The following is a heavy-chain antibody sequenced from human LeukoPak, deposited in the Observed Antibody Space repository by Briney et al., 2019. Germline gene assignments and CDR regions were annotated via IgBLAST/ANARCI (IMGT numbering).Heavy chain of an antibody. J-gene: IGHJ4*02. V-gene: IGHV3-23*01. Sequence: GGSLRLSCAASGFXVSSNYISWVRQAPGEGLQWVSVISGSGRTTFYADSVKGRFTISRDNSKNTLYLQMNGLRPEDTAVYYCAKVPPGYDASGPIDYWGQGTLVTVSS. CDR3: AKVPPGYDASGPIDY. CDR2: ISGSGRTT. D-gene: IGHD3-22*01. CDR1: GFXVSSNY.